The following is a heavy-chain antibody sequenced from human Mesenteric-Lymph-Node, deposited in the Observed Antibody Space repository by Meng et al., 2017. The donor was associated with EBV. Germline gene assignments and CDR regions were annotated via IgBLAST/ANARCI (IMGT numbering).Heavy chain of an antibody. D-gene: IGHD1-26*01. Sequence: QLQLQEPGSGLVRPSQTLSLPCAVSGGSIISGGYSWSWIRQAPGKGLEWIGFIYHSGTTYLNPSLRSRVNLSVDTSKNQFSLNLRSVSAADTAIYYCARSAGGDYFDYWGQGTLVTVSS. CDR2: IYHSGTT. J-gene: IGHJ4*02. CDR3: ARSAGGDYFDY. CDR1: GGSIISGGYS. V-gene: IGHV4-30-2*01.